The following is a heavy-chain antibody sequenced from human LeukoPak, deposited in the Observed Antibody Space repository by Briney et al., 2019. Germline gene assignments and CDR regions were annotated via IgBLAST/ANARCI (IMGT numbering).Heavy chain of an antibody. Sequence: SQTLPLTCTVSGGSISSGDYYWSWIRQPPGKGLEWIGYIYYSGSTYYNPSLKSRLTISGDTSKNQFSLRLSSVTAADTAVYYCARGTWSSSIDYWGQGTLVTVSS. CDR3: ARGTWSSSIDY. D-gene: IGHD6-6*01. CDR2: IYYSGST. V-gene: IGHV4-30-4*01. J-gene: IGHJ4*02. CDR1: GGSISSGDYY.